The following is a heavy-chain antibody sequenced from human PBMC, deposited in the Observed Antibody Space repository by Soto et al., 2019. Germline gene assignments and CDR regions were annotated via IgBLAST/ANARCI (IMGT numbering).Heavy chain of an antibody. CDR3: ARVGVGSSGWYSAFDI. CDR1: GGTFSSYA. CDR2: IIPIFGTA. D-gene: IGHD6-19*01. V-gene: IGHV1-69*13. Sequence: ASVKVSCKASGGTFSSYAISWVRQAPGQGLEWMGGIIPIFGTADYAQKFQGRVTITADESTSTAYMELSSLRSEDTAVYYCARVGVGSSGWYSAFDIWGQGTMVTVSS. J-gene: IGHJ3*02.